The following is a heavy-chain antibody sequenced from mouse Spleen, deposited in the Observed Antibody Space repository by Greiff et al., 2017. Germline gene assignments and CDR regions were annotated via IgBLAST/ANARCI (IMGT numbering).Heavy chain of an antibody. J-gene: IGHJ3*01. CDR2: SRNKANDYTT. Sequence: EVKVVESGGGLVQSGRSLRLSCATSGFTFSDFYMEWVRQAPGKGLEWIAASRNKANDYTTEYSASVKGRFIVSRDTSQSILYLQMNALRAEDTAIYYCARDAKGGDFLAYWGQGTLVTVSA. CDR1: GFTFSDFY. V-gene: IGHV7-1*01. CDR3: ARDAKGGDFLAY. D-gene: IGHD3-3*01.